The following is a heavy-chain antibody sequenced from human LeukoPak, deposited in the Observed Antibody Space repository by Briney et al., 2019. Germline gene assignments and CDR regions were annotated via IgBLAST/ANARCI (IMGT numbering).Heavy chain of an antibody. V-gene: IGHV3-21*01. CDR1: GFTFSSYS. Sequence: GGSLRLSCAASGFTFSSYSMNWVRQAPGKGLEWVSSISSSSSYIYYADSAKGRFTISRDNAKNSLYLQMNSLRAEDTAVYYCARDRSGWGFDYWGQGTLVTVSS. J-gene: IGHJ4*02. CDR2: ISSSSSYI. CDR3: ARDRSGWGFDY. D-gene: IGHD6-19*01.